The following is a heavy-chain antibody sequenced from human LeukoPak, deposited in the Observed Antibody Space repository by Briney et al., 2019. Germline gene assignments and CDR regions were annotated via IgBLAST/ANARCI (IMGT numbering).Heavy chain of an antibody. Sequence: SETLSLTCTVSGASISGYYWNWTRQPPGKGLEWIGYMYYSGSTNYNPSLKSRVTMSGDTSKNELSLKLSSVTAADTAVYYCARMNGDYGFRNYFYYGLDVWGQGTTVTVSS. V-gene: IGHV4-59*08. D-gene: IGHD4-17*01. CDR2: MYYSGST. CDR3: ARMNGDYGFRNYFYYGLDV. CDR1: GASISGYY. J-gene: IGHJ6*02.